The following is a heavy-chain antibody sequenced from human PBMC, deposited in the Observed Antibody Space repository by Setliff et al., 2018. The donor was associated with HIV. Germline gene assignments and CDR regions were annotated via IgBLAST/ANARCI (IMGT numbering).Heavy chain of an antibody. CDR2: IYYSGTT. CDR3: ARGPTPGIWYTGTCRSWYFDV. V-gene: IGHV4-39*01. Sequence: PSETLSLTCTVSSGSISSSIFYWGWIRQPPGKGLEWIGGIYYSGTTNYNPSLQRRVTIFLHTSTNQFSLELNSIIAADTAVYYCARGPTPGIWYTGTCRSWYFDVWGRGTLVTVSS. CDR1: SGSISSSIFY. J-gene: IGHJ2*01. D-gene: IGHD1-26*01.